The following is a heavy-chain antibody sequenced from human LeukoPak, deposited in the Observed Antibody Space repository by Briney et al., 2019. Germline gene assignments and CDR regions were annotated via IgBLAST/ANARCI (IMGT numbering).Heavy chain of an antibody. CDR3: ARDRTFYGMDV. J-gene: IGHJ6*02. Sequence: ASVKVSCKASGYTFTSYGISWVRQAPGQGLEWMGGIIPIFGTANYAQKFQGRVTITADESTSTAYMELSSLRSEDTAVYYCARDRTFYGMDVWGQGTTVTVSS. CDR2: IIPIFGTA. CDR1: GYTFTSYG. D-gene: IGHD1-14*01. V-gene: IGHV1-69*13.